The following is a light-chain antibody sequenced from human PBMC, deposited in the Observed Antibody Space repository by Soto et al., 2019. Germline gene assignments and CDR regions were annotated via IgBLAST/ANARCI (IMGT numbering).Light chain of an antibody. CDR1: SSDVGGYSY. CDR3: CSYAGSYTFV. V-gene: IGLV2-11*01. J-gene: IGLJ1*01. Sequence: QSALTQPRSVSGSPGQSVTISCSGTSSDVGGYSYVSWYQQRPGKAPKLMIYDVITRPSGVPDRFSGSKSGNTASLTISGLQAEDEADYFCCSYAGSYTFVFGTGTKLTFL. CDR2: DVI.